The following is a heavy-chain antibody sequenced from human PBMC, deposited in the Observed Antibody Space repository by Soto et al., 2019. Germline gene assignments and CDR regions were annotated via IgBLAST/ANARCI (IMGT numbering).Heavy chain of an antibody. Sequence: HVQLVQSGAEVKKPGASVKVSCKASGYTFTSYFISWVRQAPGQGLEWMGWISAYNGNTNYAQKLQGRVTMTTDTPSIIPYIELSCRRFDDTAVYSWARDDPPSHYWGQGTLVTVSS. CDR3: ARDDPPSHY. CDR2: ISAYNGNT. CDR1: GYTFTSYF. V-gene: IGHV1-18*01. J-gene: IGHJ4*02.